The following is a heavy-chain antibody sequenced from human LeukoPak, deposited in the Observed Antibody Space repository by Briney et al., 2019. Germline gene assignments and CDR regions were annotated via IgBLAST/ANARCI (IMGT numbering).Heavy chain of an antibody. CDR3: ARGEVGATFDY. V-gene: IGHV1-69*13. D-gene: IGHD1-26*01. CDR1: GGTFSGYA. J-gene: IGHJ4*02. CDR2: IIPIFGTA. Sequence: ASVKVSCKASGGTFSGYAISWVRQAPGQGLEWMGGIIPIFGTANYAQKFQGRVTITADESTSTAYMELSSLRSEDTAVYYCARGEVGATFDYWGQGTLVTVSS.